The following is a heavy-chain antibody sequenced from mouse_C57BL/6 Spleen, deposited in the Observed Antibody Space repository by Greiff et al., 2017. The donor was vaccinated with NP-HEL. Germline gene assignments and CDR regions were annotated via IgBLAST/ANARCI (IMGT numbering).Heavy chain of an antibody. CDR2: ISNGGGST. V-gene: IGHV5-12*01. CDR1: GFTFSDYY. D-gene: IGHD1-3*01. CDR3: ARQRYMYFDV. Sequence: EVQLVESGGGLVQPGGSLKLSCAASGFTFSDYYMYWVRQTPEKRLEWVAYISNGGGSTYYPDTVKGRFTISRDNAKNTLYLQMSRLKSEDTAMYYCARQRYMYFDVWGTGTTVTVSS. J-gene: IGHJ1*03.